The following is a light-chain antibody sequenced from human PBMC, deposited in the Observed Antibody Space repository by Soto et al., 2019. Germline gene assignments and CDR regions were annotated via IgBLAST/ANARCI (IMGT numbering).Light chain of an antibody. Sequence: QSVLTQPASVSGSPGQSIAISCTGVRTDVDGYDYVSWYQQHPGQAPQLIIYDVYSRPSGVSHRFSGSKSGDTASLTISGLQAEDEADYYCTSYTSSTPFYVFGTGTKVNVL. CDR2: DVY. CDR3: TSYTSSTPFYV. J-gene: IGLJ1*01. CDR1: RTDVDGYDY. V-gene: IGLV2-14*03.